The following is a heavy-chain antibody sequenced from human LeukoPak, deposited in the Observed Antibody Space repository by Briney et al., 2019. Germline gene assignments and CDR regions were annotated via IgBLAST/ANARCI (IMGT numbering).Heavy chain of an antibody. CDR1: GFTFSSYG. CDR3: AKDQSAHYLDAFDI. V-gene: IGHV3-23*01. J-gene: IGHJ3*02. Sequence: GGSLRLSCAASGFTFSSYGMHWVRPAPGKGLEWVAVISGSGGSTYYADSVKGRFTISRDNSKNTLYLQMNSLRAEDTAVYYCAKDQSAHYLDAFDIWGQGTMVTVSS. D-gene: IGHD1-26*01. CDR2: ISGSGGST.